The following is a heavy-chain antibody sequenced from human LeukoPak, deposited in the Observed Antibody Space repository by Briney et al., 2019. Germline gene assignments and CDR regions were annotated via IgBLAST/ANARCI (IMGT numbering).Heavy chain of an antibody. CDR2: ISGSSSTI. CDR1: GFPFSGYG. Sequence: GGSLRLSRAASGFPFSGYGMNWVRQAPGKGLEWVSYISGSSSTIYYANSVKGRFTISRDNAKNSLYLQMNSLRAEDTAVYYCARARPFGSGRNFFDPWGQGALVTVSS. J-gene: IGHJ5*02. D-gene: IGHD3-10*01. V-gene: IGHV3-48*04. CDR3: ARARPFGSGRNFFDP.